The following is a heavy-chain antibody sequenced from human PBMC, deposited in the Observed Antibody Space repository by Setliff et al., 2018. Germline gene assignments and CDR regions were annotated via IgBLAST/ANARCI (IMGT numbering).Heavy chain of an antibody. V-gene: IGHV1-18*01. D-gene: IGHD1-20*01. J-gene: IGHJ4*02. CDR2: MSPVYGIA. CDR3: ARDEIRPITPDY. Sequence: ASVKVSCKTSGYAFITFGMSWVRQAPGQGLEWMGWMSPVYGIANYARKFQGRVTLTTDTSTSTAYMEMRSLTSDDTAVYYCARDEIRPITPDYWGQGTLVTVSS. CDR1: GYAFITFG.